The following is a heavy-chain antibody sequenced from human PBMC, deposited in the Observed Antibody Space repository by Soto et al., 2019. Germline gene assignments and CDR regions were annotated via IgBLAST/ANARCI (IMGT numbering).Heavy chain of an antibody. J-gene: IGHJ1*01. CDR3: ARDEGYYYGSGSSQGYVQY. D-gene: IGHD3-10*01. Sequence: PWETLSLTCIVSGGSISSYYWTWIRQPAGKGLEWIGRIYSSGSTYYNPSLKSRVIMSVDTSKNQYSLKLSSVTAADTAVYYCARDEGYYYGSGSSQGYVQYWCKGT. V-gene: IGHV4-4*07. CDR1: GGSISSYY. CDR2: IYSSGST.